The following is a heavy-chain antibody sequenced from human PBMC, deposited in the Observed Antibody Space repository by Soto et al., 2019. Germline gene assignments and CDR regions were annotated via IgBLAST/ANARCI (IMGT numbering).Heavy chain of an antibody. J-gene: IGHJ5*02. V-gene: IGHV4-4*07. CDR1: GASISGFY. D-gene: IGHD1-7*01. CDR2: IYATGTT. Sequence: PSETLSLTCTVSGASISGFYWCWIRKSAGKGLEWIGRIYATGTTDYNHSLKSRVMMSVDTSTKQFSLKLSSVTAADADAYDCVRDGTKTVGEWFDPWGQGISVTVSS. CDR3: VRDGTKTVGEWFDP.